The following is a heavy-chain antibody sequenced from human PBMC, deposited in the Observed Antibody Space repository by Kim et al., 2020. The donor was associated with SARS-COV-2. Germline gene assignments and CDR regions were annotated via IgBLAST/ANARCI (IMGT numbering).Heavy chain of an antibody. CDR2: IYYSGST. V-gene: IGHV4-39*01. CDR3: ARHASTYCSSTSCQKGRRSNWFDP. Sequence: SETLSLTCTVSGGSISSSSYYWGWIRQPPGKGLEWIGSIYYSGSTYYNPSLKSRVTISVDTSKNQFSLKLSSVTAADTAVYYCARHASTYCSSTSCQKGRRSNWFDPWGQGTLVTVSS. CDR1: GGSISSSSYY. J-gene: IGHJ5*02. D-gene: IGHD2-2*01.